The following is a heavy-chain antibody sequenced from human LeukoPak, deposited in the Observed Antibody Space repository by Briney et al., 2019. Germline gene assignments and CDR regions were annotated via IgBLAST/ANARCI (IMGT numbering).Heavy chain of an antibody. Sequence: SVKVSCKASGGTFSSYAISWVRQAPGQGLEWMGRIIPIFGTANYAQKFQGRVTITTDESTSTAYMELSSLRSEDTAVYYCARGDYEGYYYYYRDVWGKGTTVTVSS. CDR1: GGTFSSYA. CDR3: ARGDYEGYYYYYRDV. CDR2: IIPIFGTA. D-gene: IGHD4-17*01. J-gene: IGHJ6*03. V-gene: IGHV1-69*05.